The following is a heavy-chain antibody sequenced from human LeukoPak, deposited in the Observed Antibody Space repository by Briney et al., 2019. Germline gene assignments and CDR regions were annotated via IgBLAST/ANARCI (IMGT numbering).Heavy chain of an antibody. J-gene: IGHJ1*01. D-gene: IGHD3-22*01. Sequence: SETLSLTCAVYGGSLSGYYWSWIRQPPGKGLEWIAEINHSGSTNYNPSLKSRVTMSIDTSKNQFSLKLSSVTAADTAVYYCARGIYDYYDTRGIQYFQHWGQGTLVTVSS. V-gene: IGHV4-34*01. CDR1: GGSLSGYY. CDR2: INHSGST. CDR3: ARGIYDYYDTRGIQYFQH.